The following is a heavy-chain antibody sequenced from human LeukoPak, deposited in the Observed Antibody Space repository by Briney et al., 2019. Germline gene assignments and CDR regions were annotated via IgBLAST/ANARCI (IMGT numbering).Heavy chain of an antibody. CDR2: INAGNGKT. CDR3: ARDSDTSGWAWVY. V-gene: IGHV1-3*01. J-gene: IGHJ4*02. D-gene: IGHD6-19*01. CDR1: GYTFTTYS. Sequence: AASAKVSCKASGYTFTTYSKYTIHWVRQAPGQRLEWMGWINAGNGKTQYSQKFQGRVTITGDTSANTVYMELNSLISEDTAVYYCARDSDTSGWAWVYWGQGTLVTVSS.